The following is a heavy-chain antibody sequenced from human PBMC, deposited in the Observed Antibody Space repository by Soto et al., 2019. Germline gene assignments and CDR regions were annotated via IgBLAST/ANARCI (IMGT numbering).Heavy chain of an antibody. CDR2: ISGNGARA. J-gene: IGHJ4*02. CDR1: GFTFDNYV. CDR3: AKRFDDSSTWSFDH. D-gene: IGHD6-6*01. Sequence: LXLSCAASGFTFDNYVMTWVRQAPGKGLEWVAGISGNGARAYYGDSVKGRFIVSRDNSKNTQYLQMNSLRVEDTALYYCAKRFDDSSTWSFDHWGLGTLVTASS. V-gene: IGHV3-23*01.